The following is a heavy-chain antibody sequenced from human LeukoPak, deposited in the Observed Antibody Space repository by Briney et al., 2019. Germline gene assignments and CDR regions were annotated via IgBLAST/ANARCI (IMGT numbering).Heavy chain of an antibody. CDR2: ISYDGNYK. Sequence: GRSLRLSCAASGFTFRSYGMHWVRPGPGKGLEWLAIISYDGNYKNYADSVKGRFTISRDNSENTLHLQMNSLRPEDTAMYYCAKRGERGSGSVYGTDVWGQGTTVTVSS. D-gene: IGHD3-22*01. V-gene: IGHV3-30*18. J-gene: IGHJ6*02. CDR1: GFTFRSYG. CDR3: AKRGERGSGSVYGTDV.